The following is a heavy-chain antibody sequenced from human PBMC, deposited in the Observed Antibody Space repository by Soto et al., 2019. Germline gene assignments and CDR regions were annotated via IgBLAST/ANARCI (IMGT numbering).Heavy chain of an antibody. V-gene: IGHV3-48*03. Sequence: EVHLVESGGGLVQAGGSLRLSCEVSGFTFRSYEMHWVRQAPGKGLEWLSYISSSSDFIYYSESVKGRLTISRDNANNSLYLQMNSLRAADTAIYYCARGANGIDRLDHWGQGAPVTVSS. CDR3: ARGANGIDRLDH. CDR2: ISSSSDFI. D-gene: IGHD5-12*01. J-gene: IGHJ5*02. CDR1: GFTFRSYE.